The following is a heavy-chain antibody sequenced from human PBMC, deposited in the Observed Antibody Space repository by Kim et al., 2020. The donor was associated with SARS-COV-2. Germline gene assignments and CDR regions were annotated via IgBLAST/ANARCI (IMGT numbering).Heavy chain of an antibody. CDR2: INTDTGNP. CDR3: ARVIWGTYRYTDY. CDR1: GYTFTNNA. V-gene: IGHV7-4-1*02. J-gene: IGHJ4*02. Sequence: ASVNVSCKASGYTFTNNAISWVRQAPGQGLEWMGWINTDTGNPTYAQAFTRRFVFSVDTSVTTAYLQISSLEAEDTALYYCARVIWGTYRYTDYWGQGTL. D-gene: IGHD3-16*02.